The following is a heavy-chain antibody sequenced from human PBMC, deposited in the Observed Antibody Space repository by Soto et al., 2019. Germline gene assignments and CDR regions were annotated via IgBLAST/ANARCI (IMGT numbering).Heavy chain of an antibody. V-gene: IGHV4-30-4*01. CDR3: ATHPYYDYYSGNYMDN. CDR2: IYYSGSS. D-gene: IGHD3-3*01. J-gene: IGHJ4*02. Sequence: QVQLQESGPGLVKPSQTLSLTCTVSGGSISSADYYWTWFRQPPGKGLEWVGYIYYSGSSHYNPSLKNRPAISVDTSRNQFSLKLSSVTAADTAVYFCATHPYYDYYSGNYMDNWGQGTLITVSS. CDR1: GGSISSADYY.